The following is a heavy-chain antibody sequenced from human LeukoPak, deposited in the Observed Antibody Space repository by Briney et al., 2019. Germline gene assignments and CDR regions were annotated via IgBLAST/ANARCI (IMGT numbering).Heavy chain of an antibody. J-gene: IGHJ4*02. CDR1: GYSFTSYW. Sequence: GESLKISCKGSGYSFTSYWIGWVRQMPGKGLEWMGIIYPGDSDTRYSPSLQGQVTISADKSISTAYLQWSSLKASDTAMYYCARVPHYYDSSGYYYDPGYFDYWGQGTLVTVSS. CDR3: ARVPHYYDSSGYYYDPGYFDY. D-gene: IGHD3-22*01. V-gene: IGHV5-51*01. CDR2: IYPGDSDT.